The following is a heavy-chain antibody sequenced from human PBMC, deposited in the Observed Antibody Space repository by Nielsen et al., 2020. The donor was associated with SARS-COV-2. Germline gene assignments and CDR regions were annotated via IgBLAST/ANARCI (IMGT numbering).Heavy chain of an antibody. CDR3: ARLYCSSDTCYSLFDYMDD. Sequence: SETLSLTCTVSGGSISSYYWSWIRQPPGKGLEWIGYILNSGSTSYNPAFKSRVTISVDTSKKQFSLRLKSVTAADTAVYYCARLYCSSDTCYSLFDYMDDWGRGTTVTVSS. CDR2: ILNSGST. J-gene: IGHJ6*03. CDR1: GGSISSYY. D-gene: IGHD2-2*01. V-gene: IGHV4-59*08.